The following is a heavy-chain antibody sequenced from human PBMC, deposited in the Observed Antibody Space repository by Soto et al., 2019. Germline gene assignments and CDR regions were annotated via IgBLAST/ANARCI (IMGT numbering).Heavy chain of an antibody. V-gene: IGHV3-11*01. CDR2: IGSSGSTF. Sequence: GGSLRLSCAASGFTFSDYYMNWIRQAPGKGLEWVSYIGSSGSTFYYADSVKGRFTISRDDAKNSLYLQMNSLRAEDTAVYYCARDFRSHCGGGTCYSGGHFDSWGQGNLVTVSS. J-gene: IGHJ4*02. D-gene: IGHD2-15*01. CDR3: ARDFRSHCGGGTCYSGGHFDS. CDR1: GFTFSDYY.